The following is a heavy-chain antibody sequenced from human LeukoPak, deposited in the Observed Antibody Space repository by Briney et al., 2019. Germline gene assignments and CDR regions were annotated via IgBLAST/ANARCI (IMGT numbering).Heavy chain of an antibody. CDR1: GYTFTGYY. CDR3: ARDLRNYDYVWGSQKGPNAN. V-gene: IGHV1-2*06. D-gene: IGHD3-16*01. Sequence: GASVKVSCKASGYTFTGYYMHWVRQAPGQGLEWMGRINPNSGGTNYAQKFQGRVTMTRDTSISTAYMVLSRLRSDDTAVYYCARDLRNYDYVWGSQKGPNANWGQGTLVTVSS. CDR2: INPNSGGT. J-gene: IGHJ4*02.